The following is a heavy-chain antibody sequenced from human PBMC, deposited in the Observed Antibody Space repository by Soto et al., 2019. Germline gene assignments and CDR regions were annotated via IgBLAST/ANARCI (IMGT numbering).Heavy chain of an antibody. Sequence: VASVKVSCKASGYTFTSYAMHWVRQAPGQRLEWMGWINAGNGNTKYSQKFQGRVTITRDTSASTAYMELSSLRSEDTAVYYCARDLRYYGSGTGGRYYYYYMDVWGKGTTVTVSS. V-gene: IGHV1-3*01. CDR2: INAGNGNT. J-gene: IGHJ6*03. D-gene: IGHD3-10*01. CDR1: GYTFTSYA. CDR3: ARDLRYYGSGTGGRYYYYYMDV.